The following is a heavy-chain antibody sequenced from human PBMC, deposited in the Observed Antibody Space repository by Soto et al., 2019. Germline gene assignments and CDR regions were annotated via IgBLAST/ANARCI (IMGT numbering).Heavy chain of an antibody. J-gene: IGHJ6*03. CDR1: GYTFTSYD. CDR3: ARGPGSWYYYYMDV. CDR2: MNPNSGNI. Sequence: QVQLVQSGAEVKKPGASVKVSCKASGYTFTSYDINWVRQATGQGREWMGWMNPNSGNIGYAQKFQGRVTMTRNTSISTAYMSLSSLRSEDTAVYYGARGPGSWYYYYMDVWGKGTTVTVSS. D-gene: IGHD6-13*01. V-gene: IGHV1-8*01.